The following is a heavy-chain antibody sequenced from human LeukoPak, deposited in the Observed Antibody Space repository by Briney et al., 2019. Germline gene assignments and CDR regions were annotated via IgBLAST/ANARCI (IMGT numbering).Heavy chain of an antibody. J-gene: IGHJ4*02. V-gene: IGHV4-39*01. CDR2: IYYSGST. CDR1: AGSISSSSYY. CDR3: ARRPIVGATTY. Sequence: PSETLSLTCTVSAGSISSSSYYWGWIRQPPGKGLEWIGSIYYSGSTYYNPSLKSRVTISVDTSKNQFSLKLSSVTAADTAVYYCARRPIVGATTYWGQGTLVTVSS. D-gene: IGHD1-26*01.